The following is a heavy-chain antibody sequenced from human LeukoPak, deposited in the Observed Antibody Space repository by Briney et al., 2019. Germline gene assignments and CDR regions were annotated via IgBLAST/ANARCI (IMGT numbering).Heavy chain of an antibody. V-gene: IGHV3-21*01. Sequence: GGSLRLSCAASGFTFSSYEMNWVRQAPGKGLEWVSSISSSSSYIYYADSVKGRFTISRDNAKNSLYLQMNRLRAEDTAVYYCAREDSGSYSFYYYMDVWGKGTTVTVSS. CDR2: ISSSSSYI. CDR3: AREDSGSYSFYYYMDV. CDR1: GFTFSSYE. J-gene: IGHJ6*03. D-gene: IGHD1-26*01.